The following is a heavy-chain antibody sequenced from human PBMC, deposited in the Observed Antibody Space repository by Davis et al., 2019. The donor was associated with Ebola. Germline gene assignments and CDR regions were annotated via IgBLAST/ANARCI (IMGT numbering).Heavy chain of an antibody. Sequence: ASVKVSCKASGYTFTSYGITWVRQAPGQGLEWMGWINPHNGNTNYAQNVQGRVTMTTDTSTSTAYMELRSLRSDDTAVYYCARDNFLGYSSSPYYYYGMDVWGQGTTVTVSS. V-gene: IGHV1-18*04. CDR3: ARDNFLGYSSSPYYYYGMDV. J-gene: IGHJ6*02. D-gene: IGHD6-13*01. CDR1: GYTFTSYG. CDR2: INPHNGNT.